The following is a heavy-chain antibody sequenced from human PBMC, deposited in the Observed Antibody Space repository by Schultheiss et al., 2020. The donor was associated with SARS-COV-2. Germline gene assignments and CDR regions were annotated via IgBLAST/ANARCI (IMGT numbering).Heavy chain of an antibody. CDR1: GGSISSYY. CDR3: ARAGDDFWSGTPNMDV. Sequence: SETLSLTCTVSGGSISSYYWSWIRQPPGKGLEWIGYIYYSGSTKYNPSLKSRVTISVDKSKNQFSLKLSSVTAADTAVYYCARAGDDFWSGTPNMDVWGQGTTVTVSS. V-gene: IGHV4-59*12. CDR2: IYYSGST. J-gene: IGHJ6*02. D-gene: IGHD3-3*01.